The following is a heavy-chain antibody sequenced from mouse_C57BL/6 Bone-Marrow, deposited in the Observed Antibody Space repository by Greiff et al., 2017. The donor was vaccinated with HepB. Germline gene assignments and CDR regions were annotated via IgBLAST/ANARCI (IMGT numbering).Heavy chain of an antibody. Sequence: QVQLQQPGAELVKPGASVKMSCKASGYTFTSYWITWVKQRPGQGLEWIGDIYPGSGSTNYNEKFKSKATLTVDTSSSTAYMQLSSLTSEDSAVYYCARPDDGSPHFDVWGTGTTVTVSS. CDR2: IYPGSGST. D-gene: IGHD2-3*01. J-gene: IGHJ1*03. CDR1: GYTFTSYW. V-gene: IGHV1-55*01. CDR3: ARPDDGSPHFDV.